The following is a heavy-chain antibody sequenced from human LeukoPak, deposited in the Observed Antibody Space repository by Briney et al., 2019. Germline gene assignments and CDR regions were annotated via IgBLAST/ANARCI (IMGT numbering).Heavy chain of an antibody. CDR2: ISGSGGST. J-gene: IGHJ4*02. CDR1: GFTFSSYA. CDR3: ANWDYYDSSGYYRTVDY. V-gene: IGHV3-23*01. D-gene: IGHD3-22*01. Sequence: GGSLRLSCAASGFTFSSYAMSWVRQAPGEGLEWVSAISGSGGSTYYADSVKGRFTISRDNSKNTLYLQMNSLRAEDTAVYYCANWDYYDSSGYYRTVDYWGQGTLVTVSS.